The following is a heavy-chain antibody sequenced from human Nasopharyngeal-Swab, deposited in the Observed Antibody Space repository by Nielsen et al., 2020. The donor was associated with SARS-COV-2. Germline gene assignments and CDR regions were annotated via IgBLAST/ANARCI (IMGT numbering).Heavy chain of an antibody. CDR2: ISLSGTYT. CDR1: GITFSSYT. V-gene: IGHV3-21*01. D-gene: IGHD3-10*01. Sequence: GESLKISCVASGITFSSYTMNWVRQAPGKGLEWVSSISLSGTYTYYADSLKGRFTISRDNAKNSLYLQMNSLRAEDTAVYYCARGLLWFGAHFDYWGQGTLVTVSS. CDR3: ARGLLWFGAHFDY. J-gene: IGHJ4*02.